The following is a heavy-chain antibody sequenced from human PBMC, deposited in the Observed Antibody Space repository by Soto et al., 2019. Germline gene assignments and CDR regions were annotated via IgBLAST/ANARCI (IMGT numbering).Heavy chain of an antibody. CDR2: ISAYDGKT. Sequence: GASVNVSCKTSGCTFNTYCINRVRQAPGQGLELMGWISAYDGKTTYAEKFQGRVTLTTDTSTSTAYMELRSLRSDDTAIYYCARDPHEFWTSYWFDPWGQGTPVTVSS. D-gene: IGHD3-3*01. J-gene: IGHJ5*02. CDR3: ARDPHEFWTSYWFDP. V-gene: IGHV1-18*01. CDR1: GCTFNTYC.